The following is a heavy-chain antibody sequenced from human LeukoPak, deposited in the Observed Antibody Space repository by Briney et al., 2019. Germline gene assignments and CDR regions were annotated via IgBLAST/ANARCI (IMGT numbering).Heavy chain of an antibody. CDR2: IKQDGSEK. Sequence: GGSLRLSCAASGFTVSSNYMSWVRQAPGKGLEWVANIKQDGSEKYYVDSVKGRFTISRDNAKNSLYLQMNSLRAEDTAVYYCARFLLQSYFDYWGQGTLVTVSS. J-gene: IGHJ4*02. CDR3: ARFLLQSYFDY. D-gene: IGHD2-15*01. CDR1: GFTVSSNY. V-gene: IGHV3-7*01.